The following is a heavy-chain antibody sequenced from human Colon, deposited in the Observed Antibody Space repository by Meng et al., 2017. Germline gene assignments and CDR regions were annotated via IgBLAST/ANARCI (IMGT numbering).Heavy chain of an antibody. V-gene: IGHV4-4*02. CDR1: GGSISSGDW. CDR2: ISQSGSS. J-gene: IGHJ1*01. Sequence: VNLRESGRGGVRLSGPLSLTCAVSGGSISSGDWWSWVRQPPGKGLEWIGEISQSGSSNYNPSLKSRVTMSLDKFKNHFFLNLSSVSAADTAVYYCAREDGSIGFTPAGQWGQGTLVTVSS. D-gene: IGHD1-26*01. CDR3: AREDGSIGFTPAGQ.